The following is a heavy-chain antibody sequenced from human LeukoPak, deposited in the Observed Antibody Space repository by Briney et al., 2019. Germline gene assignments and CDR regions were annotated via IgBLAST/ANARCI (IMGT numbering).Heavy chain of an antibody. CDR1: GGSFSGYY. J-gene: IGHJ4*02. CDR3: ARDPFGGVIVRNYYFDY. V-gene: IGHV4-34*01. D-gene: IGHD3-16*02. Sequence: SETLSLTCAVYGGSFSGYYWSWIRQPPGKGLEWIGEINHSGSTNYNPSLKSRVTISVDTSKNQFSLKLSSVTAADTAVYYCARDPFGGVIVRNYYFDYWGQGTLVTVSS. CDR2: INHSGST.